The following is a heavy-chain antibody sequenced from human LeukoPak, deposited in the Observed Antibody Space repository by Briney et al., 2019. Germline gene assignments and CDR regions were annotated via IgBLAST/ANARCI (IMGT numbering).Heavy chain of an antibody. CDR3: AREGELLYYMDV. CDR2: ISSSGSTI. Sequence: GGSLRLSCAASGFTFSSYEMSWVRQAPGKGLEWVSYISSSGSTIYYADSVKGRFTISRDNAKNSLYLQMNSLRAEDTAVYYCAREGELLYYMDVWGKGTTVTVSS. D-gene: IGHD3-10*01. J-gene: IGHJ6*03. V-gene: IGHV3-48*03. CDR1: GFTFSSYE.